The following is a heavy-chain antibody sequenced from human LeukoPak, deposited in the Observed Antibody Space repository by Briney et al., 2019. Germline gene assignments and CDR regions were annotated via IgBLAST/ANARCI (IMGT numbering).Heavy chain of an antibody. CDR3: ARASVDSSGYYYYFDY. J-gene: IGHJ4*02. Sequence: GTSVKVSCKASGYTFTSYGISWVRQAPGQGLEWMGWISAYNGNTNYAQKLQGRVTMTTDTSTSTAYMELRSLRSDDTAVYYCARASVDSSGYYYYFDYWGQGTLVTVSS. D-gene: IGHD3-22*01. CDR2: ISAYNGNT. CDR1: GYTFTSYG. V-gene: IGHV1-18*01.